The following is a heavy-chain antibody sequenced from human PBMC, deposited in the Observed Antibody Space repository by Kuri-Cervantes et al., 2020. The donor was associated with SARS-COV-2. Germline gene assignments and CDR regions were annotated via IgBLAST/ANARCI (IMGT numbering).Heavy chain of an antibody. V-gene: IGHV5-10-1*01. CDR3: ARDSGGLEWLLSY. J-gene: IGHJ4*02. CDR1: GYSFTSYW. Sequence: GESLKISWKGSGYSFTSYWISWVRQMPGKGLEWMGRIDPSDSYTNYSPSFPGHVTISADKSISTAYLQWSSLKASDTAMYYCARDSGGLEWLLSYWGQGTLVTVSS. CDR2: IDPSDSYT. D-gene: IGHD3-3*01.